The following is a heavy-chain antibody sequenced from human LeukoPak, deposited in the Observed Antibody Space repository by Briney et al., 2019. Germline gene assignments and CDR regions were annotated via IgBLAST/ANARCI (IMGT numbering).Heavy chain of an antibody. J-gene: IGHJ4*02. V-gene: IGHV3-53*01. CDR1: GFTFSSYS. CDR3: ARALVGATIGYFDF. Sequence: GGSLRLSCAASGFTFSSYSVNWVRQAPGKGLEWVSVIHSGGNAYYADSVRGRFTISRDSSKNTLYLQMNTLGVEDTAVYYCARALVGATIGYFDFWGQGTLVTVSS. CDR2: IHSGGNA. D-gene: IGHD1-26*01.